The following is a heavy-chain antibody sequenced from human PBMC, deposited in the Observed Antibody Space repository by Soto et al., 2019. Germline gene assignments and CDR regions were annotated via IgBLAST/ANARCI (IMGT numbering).Heavy chain of an antibody. D-gene: IGHD5-18*01. V-gene: IGHV3-48*01. CDR3: ARSYSYGFGY. CDR2: IGTGTRTR. J-gene: IGHJ4*02. CDR1: GFVLSSYS. Sequence: EVQLVESGGGLVQPGGSLRLSCAASGFVLSSYSMSWVRQALGKGLEWVSYIGTGTRTRYYADSVKGRFTISRDNGKNSLFLQMNSLRAEDTALYYCARSYSYGFGYWGQGTLVTVSS.